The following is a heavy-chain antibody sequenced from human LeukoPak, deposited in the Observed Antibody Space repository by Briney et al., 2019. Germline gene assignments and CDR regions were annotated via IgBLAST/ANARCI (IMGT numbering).Heavy chain of an antibody. Sequence: ASVKVSCKASGGTFSSYAISWVRQAPGQGLEWMGGIIPIFGTANYAQKFQGRVTITADESTSTAYMELSSLRSEDTAVYYCARETNYYDSSGYYIDYWGQGTLVTVSS. D-gene: IGHD3-22*01. CDR2: IIPIFGTA. V-gene: IGHV1-69*13. J-gene: IGHJ4*02. CDR3: ARETNYYDSSGYYIDY. CDR1: GGTFSSYA.